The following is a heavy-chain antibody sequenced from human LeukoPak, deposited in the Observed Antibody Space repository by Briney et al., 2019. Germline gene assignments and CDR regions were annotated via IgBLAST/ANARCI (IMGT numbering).Heavy chain of an antibody. CDR2: INHSGST. D-gene: IGHD3-3*01. CDR3: ARGAPLGYDFWSGYYGNYSDY. J-gene: IGHJ4*02. Sequence: PSETLSLTCAVYGWSFSGYYWSWIRQPPGKGLEWIGEINHSGSTNYNPSLKSRVAISVDTSKNQFSLKLSSVTAADTAVYYCARGAPLGYDFWSGYYGNYSDYWGQGTLVTVSS. V-gene: IGHV4-34*01. CDR1: GWSFSGYY.